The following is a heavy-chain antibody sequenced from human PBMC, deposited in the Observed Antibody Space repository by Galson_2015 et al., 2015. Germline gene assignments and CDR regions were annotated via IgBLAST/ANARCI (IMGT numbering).Heavy chain of an antibody. D-gene: IGHD3-10*01. CDR3: ARRRFGELLDY. V-gene: IGHV3-7*01. J-gene: IGHJ4*02. CDR1: EFTFSSYW. CDR2: IKQDGSEK. Sequence: SLRLSCAVSEFTFSSYWMSWVRRAPGKGLEWVANIKQDGSEKYYVDSVTGRFTISRDNAKDSLYLQMNSLRGEDTAVYYCARRRFGELLDYWGQGALVTVSS.